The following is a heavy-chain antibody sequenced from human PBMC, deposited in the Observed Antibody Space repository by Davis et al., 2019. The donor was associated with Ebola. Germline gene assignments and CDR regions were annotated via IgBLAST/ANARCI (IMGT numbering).Heavy chain of an antibody. V-gene: IGHV5-51*01. CDR3: ARRLKEGELFFNWFDP. CDR2: IYPGDSDT. J-gene: IGHJ5*02. Sequence: GESLKISCQGTGYKFSNYWIGWVRQMPGKGLEWMGIIYPGDSDTRYSPSFQGQVTISADKSTSTAYLQWSSLKASDTAMYYCARRLKEGELFFNWFDPWGQGTLVTVSS. D-gene: IGHD3-16*01. CDR1: GYKFSNYW.